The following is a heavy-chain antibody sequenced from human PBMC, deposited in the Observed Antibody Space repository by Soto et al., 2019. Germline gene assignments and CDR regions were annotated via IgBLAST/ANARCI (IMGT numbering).Heavy chain of an antibody. CDR1: GFTFSSYA. Sequence: GGSLRLSCAASGFTFSSYAMSWVRQAPGKGLEWVSAISGSGGSTYYADSVKGRFTISRDNSKNTLYLQMNSLRAEDTAVYYCAKGWVDSSGWYEMYYYYYGMDVWGQGTTVTVSS. V-gene: IGHV3-23*01. CDR3: AKGWVDSSGWYEMYYYYYGMDV. D-gene: IGHD6-19*01. CDR2: ISGSGGST. J-gene: IGHJ6*02.